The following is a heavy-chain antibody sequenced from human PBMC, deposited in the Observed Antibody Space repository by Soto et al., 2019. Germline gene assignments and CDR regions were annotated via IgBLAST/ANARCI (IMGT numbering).Heavy chain of an antibody. Sequence: SETLSLTCSVARGSISGSNGCRWVRQPPWKGLEWIGEVYHSGSAIYNPSHKSRFTISVDKSKNQFSLKLSSVTAADTAVYFCAASPPASYYESSGYYDSWGPGTLVTVSS. CDR1: RGSISGSNG. J-gene: IGHJ5*01. CDR3: AASPPASYYESSGYYDS. D-gene: IGHD3-22*01. CDR2: VYHSGSA. V-gene: IGHV4-4*02.